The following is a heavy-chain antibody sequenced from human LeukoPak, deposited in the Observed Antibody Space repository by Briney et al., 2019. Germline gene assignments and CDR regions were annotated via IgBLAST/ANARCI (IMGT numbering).Heavy chain of an antibody. V-gene: IGHV1-2*02. CDR3: ARDPVGYYYDSSGYSYYYYYMDV. Sequence: ASVKVSCKASGYSFTGNYLHWVRQAPGQGLEWMGWINPKRGGTNYAQKFQGRVTMTRDTSISTAYMELSRLRSDDTAVYYCARDPVGYYYDSSGYSYYYYYMDVWGKGTTVTVSS. CDR2: INPKRGGT. D-gene: IGHD3-22*01. CDR1: GYSFTGNY. J-gene: IGHJ6*03.